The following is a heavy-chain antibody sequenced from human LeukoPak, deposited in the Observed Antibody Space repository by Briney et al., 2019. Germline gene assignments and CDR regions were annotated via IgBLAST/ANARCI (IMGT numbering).Heavy chain of an antibody. J-gene: IGHJ6*02. D-gene: IGHD3-10*01. CDR2: IYYSGST. Sequence: SETLSLTCTVSGGSISSSSYYWGWIRQPPGKGLEWIGSIYYSGSTYYNPSLKSRVTISSDTSKNQFSLKLTSVTAADTAVYYCARGRDFYYYGMDVWGQGTTVTVSS. CDR1: GGSISSSSYY. V-gene: IGHV4-39*07. CDR3: ARGRDFYYYGMDV.